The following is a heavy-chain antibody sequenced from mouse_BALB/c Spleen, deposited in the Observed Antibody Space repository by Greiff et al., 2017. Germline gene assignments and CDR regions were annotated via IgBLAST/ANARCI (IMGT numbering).Heavy chain of an antibody. D-gene: IGHD2-4*01. Sequence: VQLQQSGPSLVKPSQTLSLTCSVTGDSITSGYWNWIRKFPGNKLEYMGYISYSGSTYYNPSLKSRISITRDTSKNQYYLQLNSVTTEDTATYYCARLGLDDYDGYYFDYWGQGTTLTVSS. CDR1: GDSITSGY. J-gene: IGHJ2*01. CDR2: ISYSGST. CDR3: ARLGLDDYDGYYFDY. V-gene: IGHV3-8*02.